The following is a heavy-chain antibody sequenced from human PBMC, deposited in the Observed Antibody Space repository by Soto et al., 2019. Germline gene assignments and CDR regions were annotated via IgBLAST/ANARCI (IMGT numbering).Heavy chain of an antibody. J-gene: IGHJ4*02. V-gene: IGHV3-23*01. CDR1: GXSFGSYS. D-gene: IGHD3-3*01. CDR3: ARWSYLDY. Sequence: GSLRLSCAASGXSFGSYSLSWVRQAPGKGLEWVSTISGSDGKTLYADSVKGLFSIYIDTSQSTLYLKMNSLRADDTAIYYCARWSYLDYWGQGTRGTVS. CDR2: ISGSDGKT.